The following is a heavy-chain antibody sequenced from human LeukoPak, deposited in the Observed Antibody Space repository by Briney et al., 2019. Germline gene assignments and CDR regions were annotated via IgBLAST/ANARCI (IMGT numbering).Heavy chain of an antibody. D-gene: IGHD1-1*01. CDR2: INHSGST. CDR1: GYSISSGYY. J-gene: IGHJ4*02. CDR3: ARARKPLKTGTTS. V-gene: IGHV4-38-2*02. Sequence: SETLSLTCTVSGYSISSGYYWGWIRQPPGKGLEWIGEINHSGSTNYNPSLKSRVTISVDTSKNQFSLKLSSVTAADTAVYYCARARKPLKTGTTSWGQGTLVTVSS.